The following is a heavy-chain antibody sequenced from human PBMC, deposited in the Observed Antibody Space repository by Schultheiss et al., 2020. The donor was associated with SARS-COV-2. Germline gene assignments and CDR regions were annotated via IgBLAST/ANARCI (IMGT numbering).Heavy chain of an antibody. Sequence: SETLSLTCTVSGDSISSSGYFWGWIRQHPGKGLEWIGRIYTSGSTNYNPSLKSRVTISVDKSKNQFSLKLSSVTAADTAVYYCARTDYGDYNFDYWGQGTLVTVSS. J-gene: IGHJ4*02. D-gene: IGHD4-17*01. CDR3: ARTDYGDYNFDY. CDR1: GDSISSSGYF. V-gene: IGHV4-61*05. CDR2: IYTSGST.